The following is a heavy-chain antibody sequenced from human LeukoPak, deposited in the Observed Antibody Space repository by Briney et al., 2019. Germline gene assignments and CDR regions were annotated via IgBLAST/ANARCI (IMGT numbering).Heavy chain of an antibody. CDR1: GGTFSSYA. Sequence: GASVKVSCKASGGTFSSYAISWVRQAPGQGLEWMGGIIPIFGTANYAQKFQGRVTITADKSTSTAYMELSSLRSEDTAVYYCARDLGWIPFSMDVWGKGTTVTVSS. CDR2: IIPIFGTA. J-gene: IGHJ6*03. D-gene: IGHD5-18*01. CDR3: ARDLGWIPFSMDV. V-gene: IGHV1-69*06.